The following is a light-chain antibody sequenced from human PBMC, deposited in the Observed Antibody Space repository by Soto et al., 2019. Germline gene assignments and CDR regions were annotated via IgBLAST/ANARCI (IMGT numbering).Light chain of an antibody. V-gene: IGKV3-20*01. CDR1: QSVSSSY. J-gene: IGKJ2*01. CDR3: RQYGSSPYT. CDR2: DAS. Sequence: EIVLTQSPGTLSLSPGDRATLSCRASQSVSSSYLAWYQQKPGQAPRLLIYDASSRATGIPDRFSGSGSGTDFTLTISRLEPEDFAVYYCRQYGSSPYTFGQGTKLEIK.